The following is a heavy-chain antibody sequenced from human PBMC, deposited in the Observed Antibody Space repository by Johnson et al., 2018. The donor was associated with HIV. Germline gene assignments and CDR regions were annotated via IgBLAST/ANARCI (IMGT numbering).Heavy chain of an antibody. CDR1: GFTFSSYA. J-gene: IGHJ3*02. Sequence: QVLLVESGGGVVQPGRSLRLSCAVSGFTFSSYAMHWVRQAPGKGLEWVSVISYDGSNKYYADYVKGRFTISRDNSKNTLYLQMNSLRAEDTAVYYCARELGYSSSNDAFDIWGQGTMVTVSS. CDR3: ARELGYSSSNDAFDI. CDR2: ISYDGSNK. D-gene: IGHD6-13*01. V-gene: IGHV3-30-3*01.